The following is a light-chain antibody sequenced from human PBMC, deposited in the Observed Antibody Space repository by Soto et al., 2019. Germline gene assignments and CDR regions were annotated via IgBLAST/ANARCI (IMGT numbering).Light chain of an antibody. V-gene: IGLV2-14*01. CDR1: SSDIGGYKY. CDR3: SSYTISSTWV. CDR2: EVS. J-gene: IGLJ3*02. Sequence: QSVLTQPASVSGSPGQSITISCTGTSSDIGGYKYVSWYQQHPGKAPKLTIYEVSNRPSGVSNRFSGSKSGNTASLTISGLQAEDEADYYCSSYTISSTWVFGGGTKLTVL.